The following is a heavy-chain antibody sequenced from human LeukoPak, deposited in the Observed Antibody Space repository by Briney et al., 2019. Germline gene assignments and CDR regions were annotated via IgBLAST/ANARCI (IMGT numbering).Heavy chain of an antibody. D-gene: IGHD4-17*01. Sequence: SETLSLTCTVSGGSIRSYYWSWIRQPPGKGLEWIGYIYYSGSTNYNPSLKSRVSISVDTSKNQFSLKLSSVTAAGTAVYYCARTGSTVTMLYPFDHWGQGTLVTVSS. CDR1: GGSIRSYY. V-gene: IGHV4-59*01. J-gene: IGHJ4*02. CDR2: IYYSGST. CDR3: ARTGSTVTMLYPFDH.